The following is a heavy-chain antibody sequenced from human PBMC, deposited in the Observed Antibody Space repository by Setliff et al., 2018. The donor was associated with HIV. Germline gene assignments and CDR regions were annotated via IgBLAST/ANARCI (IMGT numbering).Heavy chain of an antibody. J-gene: IGHJ3*02. V-gene: IGHV4-38-2*02. Sequence: SETLSLTCNVSGYPISSGFFWGWIRQPPGKGLEWIGSVYHSGTTAYNPSLKRRLTVSMDTSTNNLSLKLESVTAADTAVYFCARRLRRVGGFDIWGQGTMVTVSS. D-gene: IGHD4-17*01. CDR3: ARRLRRVGGFDI. CDR2: VYHSGTT. CDR1: GYPISSGFF.